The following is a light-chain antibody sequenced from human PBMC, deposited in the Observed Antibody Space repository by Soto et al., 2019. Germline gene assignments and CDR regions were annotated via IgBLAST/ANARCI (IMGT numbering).Light chain of an antibody. CDR3: QLYGSSPRT. J-gene: IGKJ1*01. CDR2: GAS. V-gene: IGKV3-20*01. CDR1: QSVSSSY. Sequence: EIVLTQSPGTLSLSPGERATLSCRASQSVSSSYLAWYQQKPGQAPRLLIYGASSRATGIPDRFRGSGSGTDFTLTISCLEPEDFAVYYCQLYGSSPRTFGQGTKVDIK.